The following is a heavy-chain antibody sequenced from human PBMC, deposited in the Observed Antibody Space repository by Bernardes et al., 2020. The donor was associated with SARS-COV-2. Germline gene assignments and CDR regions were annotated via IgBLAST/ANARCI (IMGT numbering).Heavy chain of an antibody. CDR1: GGSISSGGYS. CDR3: ARADAGGDDAFDI. D-gene: IGHD3-16*01. Sequence: SETLSLTCAVSGGSISSGGYSWSWIRQPPGKGLEWIGYIYHSGSTYYNPSLKSRVTISVDRSKNQFSLKLSSVTAADTAVYYCARADAGGDDAFDIWGQGTMVTVSS. CDR2: IYHSGST. V-gene: IGHV4-30-2*01. J-gene: IGHJ3*02.